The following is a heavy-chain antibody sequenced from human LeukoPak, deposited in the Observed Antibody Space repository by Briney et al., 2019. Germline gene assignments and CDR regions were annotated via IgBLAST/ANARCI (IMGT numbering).Heavy chain of an antibody. CDR1: GFTFSSYG. CDR2: ISYDGSNK. V-gene: IGHV3-30*18. CDR3: AKGNHWSE. Sequence: GGSLRLSCEASGFTFSSYGMHWVRQAPGKGLEWVAVISYDGSNKYYADSVKGRFTISRDNSKNTLYLQMNSLRAEDTAVYYCAKGNHWSEWGQGTLVTVSS. J-gene: IGHJ4*02. D-gene: IGHD1-14*01.